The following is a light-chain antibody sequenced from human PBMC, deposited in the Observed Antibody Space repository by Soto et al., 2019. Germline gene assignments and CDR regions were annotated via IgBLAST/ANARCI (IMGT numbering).Light chain of an antibody. J-gene: IGKJ5*01. V-gene: IGKV1-9*01. Sequence: DIQLTQSPSLLSASIGDRVTITCRASHDISTFLAWYQQKPGKAPKLLIYEASTLQSGVPSRFSGSGSGTEFTLTISGLLPEDFAAYHCQQLHTLPFTFGQGTRLENK. CDR1: HDISTF. CDR2: EAS. CDR3: QQLHTLPFT.